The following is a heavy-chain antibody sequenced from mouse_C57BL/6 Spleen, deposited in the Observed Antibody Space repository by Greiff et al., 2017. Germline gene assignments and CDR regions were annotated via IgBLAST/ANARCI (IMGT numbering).Heavy chain of an antibody. V-gene: IGHV1-80*01. Sequence: VQLQQSGAELVKPGASVKISCKASGYAFRSYWMNWVKQRPGKGLEWIGQIYPGDGDTNYTGKFKGQATLTADKSSSTAYMQLSSLTSEDSAVFFCARWTTVVEGAYWGQGTLVTVSA. CDR3: ARWTTVVEGAY. CDR2: IYPGDGDT. J-gene: IGHJ3*01. D-gene: IGHD1-1*01. CDR1: GYAFRSYW.